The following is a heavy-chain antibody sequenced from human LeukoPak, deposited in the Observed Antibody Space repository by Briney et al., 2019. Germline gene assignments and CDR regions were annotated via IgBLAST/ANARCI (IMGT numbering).Heavy chain of an antibody. Sequence: GGSLRLSCAASGFTFSSYTMSWVRQAPGKGLEWASVISGSGGNAYYADSVKGRLTISRDNSKNTLYLQMNSLRAEDTAVYYCAKRMGDSSSWYYFDYWGQGTLVTVSS. CDR2: ISGSGGNA. D-gene: IGHD6-13*01. V-gene: IGHV3-23*01. J-gene: IGHJ4*02. CDR1: GFTFSSYT. CDR3: AKRMGDSSSWYYFDY.